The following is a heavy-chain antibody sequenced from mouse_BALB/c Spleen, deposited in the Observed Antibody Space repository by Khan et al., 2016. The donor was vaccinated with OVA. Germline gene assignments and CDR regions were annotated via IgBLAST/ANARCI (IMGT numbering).Heavy chain of an antibody. CDR1: GYTFTNYG. Sequence: QIQLVQSGPELKKPGETVKISCKASGYTFTNYGMNWVKQAPGKGLKWMGWINTYTGEPTYVDDLKGRFAFSMETSASTAYLQINDLKNEDTDTYFCARVGYAGTMDYWGQGTSVTVSS. CDR3: ARVGYAGTMDY. J-gene: IGHJ4*01. V-gene: IGHV9-3-1*01. CDR2: INTYTGEP. D-gene: IGHD2-14*01.